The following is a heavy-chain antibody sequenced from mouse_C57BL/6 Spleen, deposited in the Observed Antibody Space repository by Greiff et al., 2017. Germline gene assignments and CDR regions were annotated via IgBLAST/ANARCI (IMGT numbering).Heavy chain of an antibody. J-gene: IGHJ2*01. CDR2: ISSGSSTI. V-gene: IGHV5-17*01. Sequence: EVKVEESGGGLVKPGGSLKLSCAASGFTFSDYGMHWVRQAPEKGLEWVAYISSGSSTIYYADTVKGRFTISRDNAKNTLFLQMTSLRSEDTAMYYCAGVYYGNYGGVFDYWGQGTTLTVSS. CDR3: AGVYYGNYGGVFDY. CDR1: GFTFSDYG. D-gene: IGHD2-1*01.